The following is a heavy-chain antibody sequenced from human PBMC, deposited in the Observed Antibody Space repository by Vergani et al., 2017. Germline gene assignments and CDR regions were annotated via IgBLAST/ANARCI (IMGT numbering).Heavy chain of an antibody. J-gene: IGHJ4*02. D-gene: IGHD4-17*01. CDR2: ISWDGGST. CDR1: GFTFDDYT. Sequence: EVQLVESGGVVVQPGGSLRLSCAASGFTFDDYTMHWVRQAPGKGLEWVTLISWDGGSTYYADSVKGRFTISRDNSKNSLYLQMNSLRTEDTALYYCAKDAMRGDYNSWGVDYWGQGTLVTVSS. V-gene: IGHV3-43*01. CDR3: AKDAMRGDYNSWGVDY.